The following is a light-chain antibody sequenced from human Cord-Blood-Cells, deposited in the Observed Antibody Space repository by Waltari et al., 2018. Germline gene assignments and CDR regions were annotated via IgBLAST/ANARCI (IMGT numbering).Light chain of an antibody. Sequence: QSALTQPASVSGSPGQSLTLSCTGTSDDVGGYNYVSCYQQHPGKAPKLMIYEVSNRPSGVSNRFSGSKSGNTASLTISGLQAEDEADYYCSSYTSSSTQVFGTGTKVTVL. CDR2: EVS. V-gene: IGLV2-14*01. J-gene: IGLJ1*01. CDR3: SSYTSSSTQV. CDR1: SDDVGGYNY.